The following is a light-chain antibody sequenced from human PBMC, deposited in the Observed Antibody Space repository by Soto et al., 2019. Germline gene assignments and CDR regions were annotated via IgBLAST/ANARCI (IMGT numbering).Light chain of an antibody. J-gene: IGKJ1*01. CDR1: QTISSW. CDR2: KAS. Sequence: DIQMTQSPSTLSGSVGDRVTITCRASQTISSWLAWYQQKPGKAPKLLIYKASTLKSGVPSRFSGRGSGTEFTLNISSLQPDDFATYYCQHCNSYSEAFGQGTKVELK. V-gene: IGKV1-5*03. CDR3: QHCNSYSEA.